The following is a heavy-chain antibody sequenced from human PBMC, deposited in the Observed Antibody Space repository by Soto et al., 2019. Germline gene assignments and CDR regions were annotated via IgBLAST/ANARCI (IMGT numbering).Heavy chain of an antibody. CDR2: MSFDGNNE. V-gene: IGHV3-30*01. J-gene: IGHJ4*02. D-gene: IGHD3-22*01. Sequence: QVQLVESGGGVVQPGRPLRLSCAASGFIFSNYAFHWVRQAPGKGLEWEALMSFDGNNEYYADSVKGRFTISRDNSKNTVYMQMNSLRDYDTAVYYCARRSYYDTGSFDYWGQGTLVTV. CDR1: GFIFSNYA. CDR3: ARRSYYDTGSFDY.